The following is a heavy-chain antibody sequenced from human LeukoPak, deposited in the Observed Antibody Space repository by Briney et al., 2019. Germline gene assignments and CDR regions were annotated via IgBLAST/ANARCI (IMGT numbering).Heavy chain of an antibody. V-gene: IGHV4-59*01. J-gene: IGHJ5*02. CDR3: AREYSSSWYNWFDP. CDR2: IYYSGST. CDR1: GGSISSYY. Sequence: SETLSRNCTVYGGSISSYYWSWIRQPPGKGLEWIGYIYYSGSTNYNPSLRSRVTISVDTSKNQFSLKLSLRTAAAAAVYYCAREYSSSWYNWFDPWGQGTLVTASS. D-gene: IGHD6-13*01.